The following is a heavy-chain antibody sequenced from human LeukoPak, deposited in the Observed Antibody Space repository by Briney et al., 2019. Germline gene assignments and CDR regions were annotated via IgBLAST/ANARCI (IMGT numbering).Heavy chain of an antibody. CDR2: ISSSSSTI. Sequence: GGSLRLSCAASGFTFSSYDMNWVRQAPGKGLEWVSYISSSSSTIYYADSVKGRFTISRDNAKNSLYLQMNSLRAEDTAVYYCAASSLVNFYYYYGMDVWGQGTTVTVSS. J-gene: IGHJ6*02. CDR3: AASSLVNFYYYYGMDV. D-gene: IGHD6-13*01. V-gene: IGHV3-48*04. CDR1: GFTFSSYD.